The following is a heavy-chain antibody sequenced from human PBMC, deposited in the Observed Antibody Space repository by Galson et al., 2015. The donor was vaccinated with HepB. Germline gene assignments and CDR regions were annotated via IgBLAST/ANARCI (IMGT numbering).Heavy chain of an antibody. Sequence: SLRLSCAASGFTFSSYAMSWVRQAPGKGLEWVSAISGSGGSTYYADSVKGRFTISRDNSKNTLYLQMNSLRAEDTAVYYCAKDSYGDYAWDYWGQGTLVTVSS. CDR3: AKDSYGDYAWDY. CDR1: GFTFSSYA. CDR2: ISGSGGST. V-gene: IGHV3-23*01. J-gene: IGHJ4*02. D-gene: IGHD4-17*01.